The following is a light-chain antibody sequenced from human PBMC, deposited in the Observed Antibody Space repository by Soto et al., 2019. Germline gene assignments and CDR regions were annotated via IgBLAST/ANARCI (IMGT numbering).Light chain of an antibody. CDR2: KAS. J-gene: IGKJ2*01. CDR3: QQSNGYPHT. CDR1: QSISSW. Sequence: DIQMTQSPSTLSASVGDRVTITCRASQSISSWLAWYQQKPGKAPKLLIYKASSLRNGVPSRFSGSGSGTEFALPIYSLQPDDVASYYCQQSNGYPHTFGQATKLDIK. V-gene: IGKV1-5*03.